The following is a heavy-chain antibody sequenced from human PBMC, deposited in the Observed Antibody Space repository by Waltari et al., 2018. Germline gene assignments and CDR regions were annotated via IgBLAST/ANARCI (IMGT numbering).Heavy chain of an antibody. CDR1: GYTFTSYD. CDR2: MNPNSGNK. J-gene: IGHJ5*02. D-gene: IGHD2-15*01. V-gene: IGHV1-8*03. CDR3: AGDKDCSGGSGRKTKTNNWFDP. Sequence: QVQLVQPGAEVKKPGASVKVSCKASGYTFTSYDINWVRQATGQGLEWMGWMNPNSGNKGYAQKFQGRVTITRNSCISTAYMELSSLRSEDTAVYYSAGDKDCSGGSGRKTKTNNWFDPWGQGTLVTVSA.